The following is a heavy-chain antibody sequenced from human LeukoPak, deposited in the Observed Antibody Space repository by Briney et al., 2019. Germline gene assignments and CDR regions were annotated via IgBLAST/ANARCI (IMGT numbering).Heavy chain of an antibody. CDR3: ARAGPYGAGGYWLFDY. D-gene: IGHD3-10*01. Sequence: AETLSLTCTVSGDSISCFYWSWLRQPPGKALEWVAYIYYSGSTSYSPSLKRRGNISINTSKNQSSLRLSSVTAADTAVYYCARAGPYGAGGYWLFDYWGQGTLVTVSS. J-gene: IGHJ4*02. CDR1: GDSISCFY. V-gene: IGHV4-59*01. CDR2: IYYSGST.